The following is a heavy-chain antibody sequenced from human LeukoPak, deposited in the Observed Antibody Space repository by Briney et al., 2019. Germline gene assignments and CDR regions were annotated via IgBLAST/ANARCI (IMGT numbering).Heavy chain of an antibody. CDR2: ISYIGST. Sequence: SETLSLTCAVSADSFSSHYWTWIRQPPGKGLEWIGYISYIGSTNYNPSLKSRVTISIDTSKNQFSLKLTSVTAADTAVYYCARDLVTVTRGFDIWGQGTMVSVSS. CDR3: ARDLVTVTRGFDI. V-gene: IGHV4-59*11. J-gene: IGHJ3*02. CDR1: ADSFSSHY. D-gene: IGHD4-17*01.